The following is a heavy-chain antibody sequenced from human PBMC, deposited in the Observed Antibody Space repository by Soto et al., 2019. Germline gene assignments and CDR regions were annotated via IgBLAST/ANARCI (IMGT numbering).Heavy chain of an antibody. Sequence: GASVKVSCKASGYTFTSYGISWVRQAPGQGLEWMGWISAYNGNTNYAQKLQGRVTMTTDTSTSTAYMELRSLRSDDTAVYYCARSVVATIWEVLGTGTNWFDPWGQGTLVTVSS. J-gene: IGHJ5*02. D-gene: IGHD5-12*01. CDR3: ARSVVATIWEVLGTGTNWFDP. V-gene: IGHV1-18*01. CDR1: GYTFTSYG. CDR2: ISAYNGNT.